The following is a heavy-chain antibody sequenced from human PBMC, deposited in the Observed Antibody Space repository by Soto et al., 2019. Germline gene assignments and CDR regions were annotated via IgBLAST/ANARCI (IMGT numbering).Heavy chain of an antibody. CDR3: EFIDPVVSAFDI. Sequence: GASVKVSCKASGGTFSSYTISWVRQAPGQGLEWVGRIIPILGIANYAQKFQGRVTITADKSTSTAYMELSSLRSEDTAVYYCEFIDPVVSAFDIWGQGTMVTVSS. V-gene: IGHV1-69*02. CDR1: GGTFSSYT. CDR2: IIPILGIA. D-gene: IGHD2-15*01. J-gene: IGHJ3*02.